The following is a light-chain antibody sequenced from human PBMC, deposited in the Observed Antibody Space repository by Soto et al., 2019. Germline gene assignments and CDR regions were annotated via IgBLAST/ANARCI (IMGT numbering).Light chain of an antibody. Sequence: QSALTQPASVSGSPGQSITISCTGTSSDVGGYNYVSWYQQHPGKAPKLMIYDVSNRPSGVSNRFSGSKSGNTASLTISGPQAEDEADYYCSSYTSSSTLALYVFGTGTKLTVL. CDR3: SSYTSSSTLALYV. V-gene: IGLV2-14*01. J-gene: IGLJ1*01. CDR2: DVS. CDR1: SSDVGGYNY.